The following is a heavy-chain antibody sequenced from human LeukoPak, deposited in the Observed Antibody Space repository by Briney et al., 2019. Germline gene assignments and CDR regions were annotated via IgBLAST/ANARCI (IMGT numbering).Heavy chain of an antibody. V-gene: IGHV1-2*02. CDR2: INPNSGGT. CDR1: GYTFTGYY. J-gene: IGHJ5*02. Sequence: GASVKVSCKASGYTFTGYYMHWVRQAPGQGLEWMGWINPNSGGTNYAQKFQGRVTMTRDTSISTAYMELSRLRSDDTAVYYCAGVLRGLAAAGYNWFDPWGQGTLVTVSS. CDR3: AGVLRGLAAAGYNWFDP. D-gene: IGHD6-13*01.